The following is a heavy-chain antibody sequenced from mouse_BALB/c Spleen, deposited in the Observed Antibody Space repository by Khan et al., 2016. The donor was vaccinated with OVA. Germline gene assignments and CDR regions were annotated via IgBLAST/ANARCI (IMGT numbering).Heavy chain of an antibody. Sequence: VRLQQSGAELVRPGALVKLSCKASGFNIKDYYMHWVKQRPEQGLVWIGRIDPENGNTIYDPKFQGKASITSDTSSNTAYLQLSSLTSEDTAVYDCARDCYSPWVAYWGQGTLVTVSA. V-gene: IGHV14-1*02. CDR3: ARDCYSPWVAY. D-gene: IGHD2-3*01. J-gene: IGHJ3*01. CDR2: IDPENGNT. CDR1: GFNIKDYY.